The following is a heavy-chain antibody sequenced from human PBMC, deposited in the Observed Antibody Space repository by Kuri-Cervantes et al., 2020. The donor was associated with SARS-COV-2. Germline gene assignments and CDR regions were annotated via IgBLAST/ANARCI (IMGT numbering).Heavy chain of an antibody. CDR3: AREISVAGSRYFDL. D-gene: IGHD6-19*01. CDR1: GFTFSSYW. Sequence: GGSLRLSCAASGFTFSSYWMSWVRQAPGKGLEWVANIKQDGSEKYYVDSVKGRFTISRDNAKNSLYLQLGSLRGEDTAVYYCAREISVAGSRYFDLWGQGALVTVSS. CDR2: IKQDGSEK. V-gene: IGHV3-7*01. J-gene: IGHJ4*02.